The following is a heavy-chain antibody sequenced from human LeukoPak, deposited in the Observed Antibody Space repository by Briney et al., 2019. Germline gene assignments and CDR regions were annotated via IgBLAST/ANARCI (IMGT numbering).Heavy chain of an antibody. V-gene: IGHV3-23*01. D-gene: IGHD3-22*01. Sequence: GGSLRLSCAASRFTFSNFAMSWVRQAPGKGLEWVSGFTRNDETTSYADSVKGRFTISRDNSRDTLYLQMNSLTAEDTAVYYCAKVKVVGYSTFDYWGQGTLVTVSP. CDR1: RFTFSNFA. CDR3: AKVKVVGYSTFDY. CDR2: FTRNDETT. J-gene: IGHJ4*02.